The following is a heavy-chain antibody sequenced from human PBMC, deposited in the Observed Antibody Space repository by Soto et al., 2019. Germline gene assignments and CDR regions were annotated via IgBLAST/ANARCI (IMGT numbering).Heavy chain of an antibody. D-gene: IGHD1-7*01. Sequence: QITLKESGPSLVKPTQTLTLTCTFSGFSLNSSGVGVAWIRQPPGKGLEWLGIIYSNGNKRYSPSLKNRLTIRRGPSGNEVVLTMTGMDPVDTATYFCSRRNFPRPIGVFAMGWFVPWGHGAPVTVSS. V-gene: IGHV2-5*01. CDR3: SRRNFPRPIGVFAMGWFVP. CDR2: IYSNGNK. J-gene: IGHJ5*02. CDR1: GFSLNSSGVG.